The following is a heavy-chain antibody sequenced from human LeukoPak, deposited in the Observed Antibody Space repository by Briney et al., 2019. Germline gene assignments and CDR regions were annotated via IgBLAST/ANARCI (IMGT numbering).Heavy chain of an antibody. V-gene: IGHV4-39*01. CDR3: ARAGYHYDSKGKFDP. D-gene: IGHD3-22*01. Sequence: SETLSLTCTVSGGSISSSTFYWGWIRQPPGKGLEWIGSLYYSGSTYYNPSLKSRVTISVDTSKNQFSLKLSSVTAADTAVYYCARAGYHYDSKGKFDPWGQGTLVTVSS. CDR1: GGSISSSTFY. CDR2: LYYSGST. J-gene: IGHJ5*02.